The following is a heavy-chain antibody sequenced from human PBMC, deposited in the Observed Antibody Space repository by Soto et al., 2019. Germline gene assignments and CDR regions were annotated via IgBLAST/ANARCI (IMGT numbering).Heavy chain of an antibody. CDR1: GFTFSSYS. CDR2: ISSSSTTI. Sequence: GGSLRLSCVVTGFTFSSYSMNWVRQAPGKGLEWVSHISSSSTTIYYADSVKGRFTISRDNAKNSLYLQMNSLRDEDTAVYYCARGTGTSASCPDYRGQGTLVTVSS. V-gene: IGHV3-48*02. D-gene: IGHD2-2*01. J-gene: IGHJ4*02. CDR3: ARGTGTSASCPDY.